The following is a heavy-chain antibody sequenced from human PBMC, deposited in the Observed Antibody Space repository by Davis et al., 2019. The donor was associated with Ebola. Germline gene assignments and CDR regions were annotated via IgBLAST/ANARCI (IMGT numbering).Heavy chain of an antibody. Sequence: GSLRLSCAASGFTVSSNYMSWVRQAPGKGLEWIGEINHSGSTNYNPSLKSRVTISVDTSKNQFSLKLSSVTAADTAVYYCAREKALRPRGFDPWGQGTLVTVSS. CDR3: AREKALRPRGFDP. CDR1: GFTVSSNY. CDR2: INHSGST. J-gene: IGHJ5*02. D-gene: IGHD3-3*01. V-gene: IGHV4-34*01.